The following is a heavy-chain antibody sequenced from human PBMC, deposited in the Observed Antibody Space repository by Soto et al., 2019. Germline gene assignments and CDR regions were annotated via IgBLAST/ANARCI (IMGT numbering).Heavy chain of an antibody. CDR2: IKSKTDGGTT. CDR1: GFTFSNAW. V-gene: IGHV3-15*01. CDR3: TTVGQLADSYYYGMYV. Sequence: EVQLVESGGGLVKPGGSLRLSCAASGFTFSNAWMSWVRQAPGKGLEWVGRIKSKTDGGTTDYAAPVKGRFTISRDDSKNTLYLQMNSLKTEDTAVYYCTTVGQLADSYYYGMYVWCQGTTVTVSS. D-gene: IGHD6-6*01. J-gene: IGHJ6*02.